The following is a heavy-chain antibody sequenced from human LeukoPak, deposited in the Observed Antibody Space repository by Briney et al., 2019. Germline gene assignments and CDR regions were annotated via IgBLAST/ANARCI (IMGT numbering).Heavy chain of an antibody. V-gene: IGHV3-9*01. Sequence: GGSLRLSCAASGFTFDDYAMPWVRQAPGKGLEWVSGISWNSGSIGYADSVKGRFTISRDNAKNSLYLQMNSLRAEDTALYYCAKGRAPDLSSLFDYWGQGTLVTVSS. D-gene: IGHD6-13*01. CDR2: ISWNSGSI. CDR1: GFTFDDYA. CDR3: AKGRAPDLSSLFDY. J-gene: IGHJ4*02.